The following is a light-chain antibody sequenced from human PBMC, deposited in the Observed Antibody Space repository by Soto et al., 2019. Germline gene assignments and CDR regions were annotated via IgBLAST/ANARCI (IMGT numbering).Light chain of an antibody. CDR1: QSVDNY. J-gene: IGKJ5*01. CDR3: QQRSNWPP. CDR2: ESS. Sequence: VLSKSPAALSLSTGERATLCCRASQSVDNYLDWYQQKPGQAPRLLIYESSNRATGIPARFSGSGSGTDFILTISILEPEDFAVYYCQQRSNWPPFGQGTLLEIK. V-gene: IGKV3-11*01.